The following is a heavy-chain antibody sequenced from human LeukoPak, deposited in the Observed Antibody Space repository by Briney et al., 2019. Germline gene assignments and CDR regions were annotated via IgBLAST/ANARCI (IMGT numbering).Heavy chain of an antibody. V-gene: IGHV4-59*01. CDR2: IYYSGST. CDR1: GGSISSYY. J-gene: IGHJ6*04. CDR3: ARAYYYYGMDV. Sequence: SETLSLTCTVSGGSISSYYWSWIRQPLGKGLEWIGYIYYSGSTNYNPSLKSRVTISVDTSKNQFSLKLSSVTAADTAVYYCARAYYYYGMDVWGKGTTVTVSS.